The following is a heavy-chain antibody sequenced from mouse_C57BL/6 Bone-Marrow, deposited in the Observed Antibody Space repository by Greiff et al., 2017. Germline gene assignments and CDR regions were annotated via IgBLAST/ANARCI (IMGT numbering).Heavy chain of an antibody. CDR2: IYPGNGDT. D-gene: IGHD1-1*01. V-gene: IGHV1-12*01. CDR1: GYTFTSYN. Sequence: QVQLQQSGAELVRPGASVKMSCKASGYTFTSYNMHWVQQTPRQGLEWIGAIYPGNGDTSYNQKFKGKATLTVDKSSSTAYMQLSSLTSEDSAVYFCARDYSHYYGSPYWYFDVWGTGTTVTVSS. CDR3: ARDYSHYYGSPYWYFDV. J-gene: IGHJ1*03.